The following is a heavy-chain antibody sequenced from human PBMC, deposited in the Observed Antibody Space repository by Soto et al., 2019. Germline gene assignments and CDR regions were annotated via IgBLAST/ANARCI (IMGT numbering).Heavy chain of an antibody. J-gene: IGHJ6*04. D-gene: IGHD3-16*01. CDR2: VYYDVNT. CDR3: ATPFLTRRSWRKTLGEDSQYGKEV. CDR1: GGSISSTSSY. V-gene: IGHV4-39*01. Sequence: SETLSLTCKVSGGSISSTSSYWSWVHHPPGKGLEWIGSVYYDVNTYYNPSIKSRISISIDSSKNEFSLRLRSVTAADTAIYYCATPFLTRRSWRKTLGEDSQYGKEVWGKRTTVTASS.